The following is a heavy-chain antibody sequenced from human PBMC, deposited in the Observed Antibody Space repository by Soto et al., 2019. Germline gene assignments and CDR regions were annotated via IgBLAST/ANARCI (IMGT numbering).Heavy chain of an antibody. J-gene: IGHJ6*02. V-gene: IGHV3-15*07. Sequence: PGGSLRLSCAASGFTFSNAWMNWVRQAPGKGLEWVGRIKSKTDGGTTDYAAPVKGRFTISRDNAKNSLYLQMNSLRAEDTALYYCARAGGITMTGYYYYGMDVWGQGTTVTVSS. CDR2: IKSKTDGGTT. CDR1: GFTFSNAW. D-gene: IGHD3-22*01. CDR3: ARAGGITMTGYYYYGMDV.